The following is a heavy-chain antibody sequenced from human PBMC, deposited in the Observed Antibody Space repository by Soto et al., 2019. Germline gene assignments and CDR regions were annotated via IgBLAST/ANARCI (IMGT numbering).Heavy chain of an antibody. CDR2: ISGSGGST. CDR1: GFTFSSYA. D-gene: IGHD2-2*01. V-gene: IGHV3-23*01. J-gene: IGHJ4*02. CDR3: AKVRPKDIVVVPAAPFDY. Sequence: GSLRLSCAASGFTFSSYAMSWVRQAPGKGLEWVSAISGSGGSTYYADSVKGRFTISRDNSKNTLYLQMNSLRAEDTAVYYCAKVRPKDIVVVPAAPFDYWGQGTLVTVSS.